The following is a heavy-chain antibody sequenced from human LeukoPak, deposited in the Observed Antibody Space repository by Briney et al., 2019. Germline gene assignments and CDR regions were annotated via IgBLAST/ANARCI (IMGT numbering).Heavy chain of an antibody. Sequence: SETLSLTCTVSGASISNYYWSWIRQTPEKGLEWMGHIHSSGGSSYYPSLKSRLTLSIDTSRNQLSLKLPSVTTADTAVYFCARLGSYHDFWGQGALVTVSS. J-gene: IGHJ4*02. D-gene: IGHD1-26*01. CDR2: IHSSGGS. V-gene: IGHV4-4*09. CDR1: GASISNYY. CDR3: ARLGSYHDF.